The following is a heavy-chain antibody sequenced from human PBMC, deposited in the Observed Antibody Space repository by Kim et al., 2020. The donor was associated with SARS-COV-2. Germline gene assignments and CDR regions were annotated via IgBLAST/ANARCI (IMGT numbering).Heavy chain of an antibody. Sequence: GGSLRLSCSASGFSISDYGMHWLRQAPGKRLEYISAITSNGQHTNYADSVEGRFIISRDTSKNTLYLQMTDLRPEDTALYYCLRDGRRPPTHYDLTSGLFPYYGLEVWRPGPAVSVS. CDR2: ITSNGQHT. D-gene: IGHD3-3*01. J-gene: IGHJ6*02. CDR3: LRDGRRPPTHYDLTSGLFPYYGLEV. CDR1: GFSISDYG. V-gene: IGHV3-64D*06.